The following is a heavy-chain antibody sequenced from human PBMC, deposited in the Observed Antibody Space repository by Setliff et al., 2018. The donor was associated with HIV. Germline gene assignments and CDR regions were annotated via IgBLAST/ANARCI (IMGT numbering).Heavy chain of an antibody. J-gene: IGHJ4*02. D-gene: IGHD3-22*01. CDR2: ISAYNGNT. V-gene: IGHV1-18*01. CDR3: ARFPNPSQIVVVMPPDY. CDR1: GGTFSSYA. Sequence: KVSCKASGGTFSSYAITWVRQAPGQGLEWMGWISAYNGNTNYAQNLQDRVTMTTDTSTSTAYMELRSLRSDDTAMYFCARFPNPSQIVVVMPPDYWGQGTLVTVS.